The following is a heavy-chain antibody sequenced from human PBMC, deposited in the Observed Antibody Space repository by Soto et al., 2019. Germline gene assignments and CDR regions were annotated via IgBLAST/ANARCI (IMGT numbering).Heavy chain of an antibody. CDR3: AHRQGWVDY. Sequence: QITLKESGPTLVQPTQTLTLTCTFSGLSLSTIGVGLGWIRQPPVKALEWLALIYWHDDKRYSPALKRMLTITKDACKNQVVLTRISMDPVETATYYSAHRQGWVDYWGQGTLVTVAS. CDR2: IYWHDDK. V-gene: IGHV2-5*01. J-gene: IGHJ4*02. D-gene: IGHD6-19*01. CDR1: GLSLSTIGVG.